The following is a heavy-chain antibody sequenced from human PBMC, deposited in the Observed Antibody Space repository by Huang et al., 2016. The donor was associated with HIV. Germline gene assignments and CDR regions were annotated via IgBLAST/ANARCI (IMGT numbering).Heavy chain of an antibody. V-gene: IGHV1-8*03. J-gene: IGHJ4*02. CDR3: ARARGFLYDSTGYYSRYYFDS. CDR1: GFNFNNYD. Sequence: QVQLVQSGAEVKKPGASVKVSCKASGFNFNNYDFNWVRQASGQGLGWMGWMTPKSGNTGNAPKFQGTVNSTRKTSITTAYMELRSLRSEDTAVYYCARARGFLYDSTGYYSRYYFDSWGQGTLVTISS. CDR2: MTPKSGNT. D-gene: IGHD3-22*01.